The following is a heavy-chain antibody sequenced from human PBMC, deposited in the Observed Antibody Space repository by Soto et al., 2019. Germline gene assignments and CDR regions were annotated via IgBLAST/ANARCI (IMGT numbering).Heavy chain of an antibody. D-gene: IGHD6-6*01. J-gene: IGHJ4*02. Sequence: QVQLQESGPGLVKPSETLSLTCRVSAGSMCGYYWSWVRLAPGKGLEWIGYGYYSGSTNYNPSLQGRVSISVDTSNKLFSLSLSLVTAADTAVFFCARSIAVPSGHIDHWGQGIRVTIAS. CDR2: GYYSGST. CDR3: ARSIAVPSGHIDH. V-gene: IGHV4-59*01. CDR1: AGSMCGYY.